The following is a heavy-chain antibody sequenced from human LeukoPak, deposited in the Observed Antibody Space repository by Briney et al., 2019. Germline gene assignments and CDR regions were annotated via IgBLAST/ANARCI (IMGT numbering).Heavy chain of an antibody. D-gene: IGHD6-13*01. J-gene: IGHJ6*03. CDR2: IIPVFGTA. V-gene: IGHV1-69*05. Sequence: SVKVSCKASGGTFSSYAISWVRQAPGQGLEWMGGIIPVFGTANYAQKFQGRVTITTDESTSTAYMELSSLRSEDTAVYYCARASYSSSWHYYYYYMDVWGKGTTVTVSS. CDR1: GGTFSSYA. CDR3: ARASYSSSWHYYYYYMDV.